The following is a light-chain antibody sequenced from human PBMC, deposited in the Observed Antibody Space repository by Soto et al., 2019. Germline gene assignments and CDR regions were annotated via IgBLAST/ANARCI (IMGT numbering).Light chain of an antibody. CDR2: DVS. Sequence: QSVLTQPASVSGSPGQSITISCTGTSSDVGGYNYVSWYQQHPGKAPKLMIYDVSIRPSGVSNRFSGSKSGNTASLTISGLQAEDEADYYCSPYTSSSTLKVFGGGTKLTVL. J-gene: IGLJ2*01. V-gene: IGLV2-14*03. CDR3: SPYTSSSTLKV. CDR1: SSDVGGYNY.